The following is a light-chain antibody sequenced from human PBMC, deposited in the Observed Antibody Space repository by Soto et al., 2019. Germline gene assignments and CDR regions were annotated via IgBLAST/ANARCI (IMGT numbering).Light chain of an antibody. CDR3: PTYVLPHGWT. Sequence: ESVLTQSPGTLSLSPGERATLSCRASQSVIISYLAWYHQKPGQAPRLLIYGASRRATGIPDRFSGSGSGKDFPVHISRLEPEDFGVYHCPTYVLPHGWTSGKGTKVDI. CDR2: GAS. V-gene: IGKV3-20*01. CDR1: QSVIISY. J-gene: IGKJ1*01.